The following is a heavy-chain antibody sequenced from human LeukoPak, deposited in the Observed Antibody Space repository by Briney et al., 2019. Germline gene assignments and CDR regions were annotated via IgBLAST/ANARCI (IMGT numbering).Heavy chain of an antibody. V-gene: IGHV4-59*01. CDR1: GGSISSYY. Sequence: SETLSLTCTVSGGSISSYYWSWIRQPPGKGLEGIGYIYYSGSTNYNPSLKSRVTISLDTSKNQFSLKLSSVTAADTAVYYCARSRQLYSSGWYYYYGMDVWGQGTTVTVSS. D-gene: IGHD6-19*01. J-gene: IGHJ6*02. CDR2: IYYSGST. CDR3: ARSRQLYSSGWYYYYGMDV.